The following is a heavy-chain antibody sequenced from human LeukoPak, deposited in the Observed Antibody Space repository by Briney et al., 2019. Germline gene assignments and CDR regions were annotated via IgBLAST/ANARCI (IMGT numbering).Heavy chain of an antibody. V-gene: IGHV4-34*01. CDR1: GVSFSGYY. Sequence: SETLSLTCAVYGVSFSGYYWRWIRQPPGKGLEWIGEINHSGSTNYNPSLKSRVTISVDTSKNQFSLKLSSVTAADTAVYYCARRRGGPHLAAAASFPFDPWGQGTLVTVSS. CDR2: INHSGST. D-gene: IGHD6-13*01. CDR3: ARRRGGPHLAAAASFPFDP. J-gene: IGHJ5*02.